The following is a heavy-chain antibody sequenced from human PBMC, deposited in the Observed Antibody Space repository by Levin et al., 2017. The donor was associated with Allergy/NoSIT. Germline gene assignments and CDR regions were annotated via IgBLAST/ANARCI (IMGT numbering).Heavy chain of an antibody. V-gene: IGHV3-21*01. D-gene: IGHD3-10*01. J-gene: IGHJ4*02. CDR3: ARETLPYYSNWHFDD. CDR1: GFTFRDYS. CDR2: ISTSGSYI. Sequence: AGGSLRLSCEASGFTFRDYSMSWVRQAPGKGLEWVSSISTSGSYIYYADSVKGRFTISRDNAKTSLYLQMHSLRAEDTAVYYCARETLPYYSNWHFDDWGQGTLVTVSS.